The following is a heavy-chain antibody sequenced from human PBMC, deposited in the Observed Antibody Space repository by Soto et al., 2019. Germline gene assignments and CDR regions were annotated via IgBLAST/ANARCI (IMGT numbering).Heavy chain of an antibody. CDR3: ARDNPRSSGWDV. J-gene: IGHJ6*02. V-gene: IGHV3-48*02. CDR2: ISSSSSTI. CDR1: GFTLSSYS. Sequence: PGGSLRVSCEASGFTLSSYSMNWGRQAPGQGLEWVSYISSSSSTIYYADSVKGRFTISRDNAKNSLYLQMNSLRDEDTAVYYCARDNPRSSGWDVWGQGTTVTVSS.